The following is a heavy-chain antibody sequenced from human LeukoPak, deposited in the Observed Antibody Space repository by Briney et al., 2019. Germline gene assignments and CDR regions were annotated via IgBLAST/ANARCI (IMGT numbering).Heavy chain of an antibody. CDR3: AKDNTGRQLVSFLGY. V-gene: IGHV3-43*01. Sequence: GGSLRLSCAASGFTFDDYTMHWVRQAPGKGLEWVSLISWDGGSTYYADSVKGRFTISRDNSKNSLYLQMNSLRTEDTALYYCAKDNTGRQLVSFLGYWGQGTLVTVSS. CDR1: GFTFDDYT. CDR2: ISWDGGST. J-gene: IGHJ4*02. D-gene: IGHD6-13*01.